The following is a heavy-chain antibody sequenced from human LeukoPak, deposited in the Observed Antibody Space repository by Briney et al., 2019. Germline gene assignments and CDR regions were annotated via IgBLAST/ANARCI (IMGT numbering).Heavy chain of an antibody. CDR2: IYYSGST. CDR3: ARATHNYYYGMDV. Sequence: SETLSLTCTVSGGSISSYYWSWIRQPPGKGLEWIGYIYYSGSTNYNPSLKSRVTISVDSSKNQFSLKLSSVTAADTAVYYCARATHNYYYGMDVWGKGTTVTVSS. J-gene: IGHJ6*04. CDR1: GGSISSYY. V-gene: IGHV4-59*01.